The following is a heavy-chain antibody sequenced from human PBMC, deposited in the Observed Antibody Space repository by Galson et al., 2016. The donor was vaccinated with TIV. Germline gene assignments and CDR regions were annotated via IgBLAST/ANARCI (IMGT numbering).Heavy chain of an antibody. CDR1: GFIFSSYW. CDR2: INQPGGEK. V-gene: IGHV3-7*01. Sequence: SLRLSCAASGFIFSSYWMSWVRQAPGKGLEWEANINQPGGEKYYGDSVKGRSAIHRDNAKNLLYLQVNSLTVEDTAVYYCVRWLMVQGVIRYLDYWGQGTQVTVSS. J-gene: IGHJ4*03. CDR3: VRWLMVQGVIRYLDY. D-gene: IGHD3-10*01.